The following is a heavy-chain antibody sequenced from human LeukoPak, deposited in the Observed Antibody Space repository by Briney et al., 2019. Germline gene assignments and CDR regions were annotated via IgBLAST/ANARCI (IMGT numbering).Heavy chain of an antibody. CDR1: GFIFSTYS. Sequence: GGSLRLSCAASGFIFSTYSMNWVRQAPGKGLEWVSFISSSGSTIYYADSVRSRFTISRDNAKNSLYLEMNSLGAEDTAVYYCARNDILTGYSYFDYWGQGTLVTVPS. J-gene: IGHJ4*02. CDR2: ISSSGSTI. D-gene: IGHD3-9*01. V-gene: IGHV3-48*04. CDR3: ARNDILTGYSYFDY.